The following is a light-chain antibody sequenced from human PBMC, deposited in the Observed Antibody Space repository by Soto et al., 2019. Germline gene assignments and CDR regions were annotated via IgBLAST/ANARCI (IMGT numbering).Light chain of an antibody. J-gene: IGLJ3*02. V-gene: IGLV2-23*01. CDR2: EGS. CDR3: RSYAGSSTPWV. Sequence: QSVLTQPASVSGSPGQSITISCTGTSSDVGSYNLVSWYQQHPGEAPKLMIYEGSKRPSGVSNRFSGSKSGNTASLTISGLQAEDEADYYCRSYAGSSTPWVFGGGTTLTV. CDR1: SSDVGSYNL.